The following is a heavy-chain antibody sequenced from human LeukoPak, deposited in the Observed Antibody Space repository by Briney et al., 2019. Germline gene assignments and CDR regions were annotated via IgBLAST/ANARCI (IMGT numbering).Heavy chain of an antibody. J-gene: IGHJ4*02. D-gene: IGHD3-22*01. Sequence: ASVKVSCKASGGTFSSYASSWVRQAPGQGLEWMGGIIPIFGTANYAQKFQGRVTITADKSTSTAYMELSSLRSEDTAVYYCARVDDKGRKSYYFDYWGQGTLVTVSS. CDR1: GGTFSSYA. CDR3: ARVDDKGRKSYYFDY. V-gene: IGHV1-69*06. CDR2: IIPIFGTA.